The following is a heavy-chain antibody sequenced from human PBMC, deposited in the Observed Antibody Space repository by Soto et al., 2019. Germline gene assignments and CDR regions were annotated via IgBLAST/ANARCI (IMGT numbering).Heavy chain of an antibody. J-gene: IGHJ4*02. CDR3: ARPDYGSGSYPDY. CDR1: GFTFSSCA. CDR2: ISYDGSNK. Sequence: QVQLVESGGGVVQPGRSLRLSCTASGFTFSSCAMHWVRQAPGKGLEWVAVISYDGSNKYYADSVKGRFTISRDNSKNTLFLQMNSLRAEDTAVYYCARPDYGSGSYPDYWGQGTLVTVSS. D-gene: IGHD3-10*01. V-gene: IGHV3-30-3*01.